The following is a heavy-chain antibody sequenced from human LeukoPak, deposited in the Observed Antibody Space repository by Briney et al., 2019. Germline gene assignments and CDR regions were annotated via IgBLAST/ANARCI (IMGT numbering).Heavy chain of an antibody. CDR2: ISDGGNT. V-gene: IGHV4-34*01. J-gene: IGHJ5*02. Sequence: SETLSLTCAVYGGSFSGYYWSWIRQPPGKGLEWIGYISDGGNTNYHLSLKSRVTMSVDTSKNQFSLKLSSVSAADTAVYYCARGEWFDPWGQGTLVTVSS. CDR1: GGSFSGYY. CDR3: ARGEWFDP.